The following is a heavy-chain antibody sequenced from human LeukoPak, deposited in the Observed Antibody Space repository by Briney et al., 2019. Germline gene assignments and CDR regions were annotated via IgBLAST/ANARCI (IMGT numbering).Heavy chain of an antibody. V-gene: IGHV3-74*01. CDR1: GSTFSSYW. D-gene: IGHD6-13*01. CDR3: ARTDSSSWYGEGAESGFHDY. CDR2: INSNGSST. Sequence: GGSLRLSCAASGSTFSSYWMHWVRQAPGKGLVWVSRINSNGSSTSYADSVKGRFTISRDNAKNTLYLQMNSLRAEDTAVYYCARTDSSSWYGEGAESGFHDYWGQGTLVTVSS. J-gene: IGHJ4*02.